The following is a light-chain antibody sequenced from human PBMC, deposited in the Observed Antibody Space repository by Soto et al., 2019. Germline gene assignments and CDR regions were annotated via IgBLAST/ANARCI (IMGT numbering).Light chain of an antibody. CDR1: QRITSW. Sequence: GDRVTITCRASQRITSWLAWYQQKPGKAPKLLIYDASRLQSGVPARISGSGSGTEFTLTISSLQTDDFATYYCQQYDSYYTFGQGTKLDIK. CDR2: DAS. V-gene: IGKV1-5*01. J-gene: IGKJ2*01. CDR3: QQYDSYYT.